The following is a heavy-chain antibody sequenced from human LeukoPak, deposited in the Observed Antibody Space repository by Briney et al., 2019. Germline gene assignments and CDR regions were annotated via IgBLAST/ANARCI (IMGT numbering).Heavy chain of an antibody. CDR3: ARHPTRGGAARSKNYYYMDV. Sequence: SETLSLTCAVYGGSFSGYYWSWIRQPPGKGLEWIGEINHSGSTNYNPSLKSRVTISVDTSKNQFSLKLGSVTAADTAVYYCARHPTRGGAARSKNYYYMDVWGKGTTVTVSS. V-gene: IGHV4-34*01. J-gene: IGHJ6*03. CDR2: INHSGST. D-gene: IGHD6-6*01. CDR1: GGSFSGYY.